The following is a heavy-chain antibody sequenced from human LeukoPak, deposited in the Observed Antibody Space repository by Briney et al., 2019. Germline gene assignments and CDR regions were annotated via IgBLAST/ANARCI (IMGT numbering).Heavy chain of an antibody. D-gene: IGHD3-9*01. CDR2: INPNSGGT. CDR1: GYTFTGYY. V-gene: IGHV1-2*04. J-gene: IGHJ4*02. CDR3: ARADGDILTGYYSY. Sequence: ASVNVSCKASGYTFTGYYMHWVRQAPGQGLEWMGWINPNSGGTNYAQKFQGWVTMTRDTSISTAYMELSRLRSDDTAVYYCARADGDILTGYYSYWGQGTLVTVSS.